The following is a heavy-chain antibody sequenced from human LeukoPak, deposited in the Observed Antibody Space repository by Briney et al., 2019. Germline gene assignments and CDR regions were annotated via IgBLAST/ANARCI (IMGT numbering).Heavy chain of an antibody. D-gene: IGHD1-26*01. J-gene: IGHJ4*02. Sequence: GGSLRLSCAASGFIFSSYAMHWVRQAPGKGLEWVALISYDGSDQYYADSVKGRFTNSRDNSKNTLYLQTNSLRAEDTAVYYCARSFSGSYPNFDYWGQGALVTVSS. CDR1: GFIFSSYA. V-gene: IGHV3-30*04. CDR2: ISYDGSDQ. CDR3: ARSFSGSYPNFDY.